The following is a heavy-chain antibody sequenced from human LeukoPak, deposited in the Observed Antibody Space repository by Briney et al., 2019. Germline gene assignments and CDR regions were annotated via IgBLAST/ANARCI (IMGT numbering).Heavy chain of an antibody. D-gene: IGHD5-18*01. CDR2: IKEDGSVK. Sequence: GGSLRLSCAASGLTFSSYWMSWARQAPGKGLEWVANIKEDGSVKYYVDSVKGRFTISRDNAKNSLYLQMNSLRAEDTAVYYCARAKRYSYLDYWGQGTLVTVSS. V-gene: IGHV3-7*05. CDR1: GLTFSSYW. CDR3: ARAKRYSYLDY. J-gene: IGHJ4*02.